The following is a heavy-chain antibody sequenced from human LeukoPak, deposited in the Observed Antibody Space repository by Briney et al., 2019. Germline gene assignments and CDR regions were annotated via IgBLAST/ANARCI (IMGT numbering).Heavy chain of an antibody. CDR1: GNNSDDYG. V-gene: IGHV3-20*04. Sequence: GGSLRLSCTDSGNNSDDYGMSWVRQAPQKGLEWFAGINWDGGATAYADSVKGRFTITRDHAKNSLLLQMKSLRAEDTGLYFCARDLSSSWYSLGYWGQGILVTVSS. D-gene: IGHD6-13*01. CDR2: INWDGGAT. CDR3: ARDLSSSWYSLGY. J-gene: IGHJ4*02.